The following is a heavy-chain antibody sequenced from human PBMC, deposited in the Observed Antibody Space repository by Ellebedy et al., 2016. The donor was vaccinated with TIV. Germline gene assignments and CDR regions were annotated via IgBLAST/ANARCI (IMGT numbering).Heavy chain of an antibody. CDR3: ARGLADSDY. V-gene: IGHV4-59*01. CDR2: IYYSGST. J-gene: IGHJ4*02. CDR1: GGSISRYY. Sequence: SETLSLTXAVSGGSISRYYWRWIRQPPGKGLEWIGYIYYSGSTNYNPSLKSRVTISVDTSKNQFSLKLSSVTAADTAVDYCARGLADSDYWGQGTLVTVSS.